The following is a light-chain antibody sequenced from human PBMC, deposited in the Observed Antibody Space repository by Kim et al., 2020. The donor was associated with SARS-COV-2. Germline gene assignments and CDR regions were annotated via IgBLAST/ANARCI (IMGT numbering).Light chain of an antibody. V-gene: IGKV3-20*01. J-gene: IGKJ1*01. CDR2: GAS. CDR1: QSVSSSH. CDR3: QKYGSTWT. Sequence: EIVLTQSPGTLSLSPGERATLSCRASQSVSSSHLAWYQQKPGQAPRLLIYGASTRATGIPDRFRGSGSGTDLTLTISRLEPEDFAVFYCQKYGSTWTFGQGTKVDIK.